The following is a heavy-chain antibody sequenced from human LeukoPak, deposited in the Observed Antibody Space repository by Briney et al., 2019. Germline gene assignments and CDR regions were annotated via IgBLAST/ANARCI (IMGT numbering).Heavy chain of an antibody. CDR1: GFTFSGSA. D-gene: IGHD3-3*01. CDR2: INQDGSEK. Sequence: PGGSLRLSCAASGFTFSGSAMHWVRQAPGKGLEWVANINQDGSEKYYVDSVKGRFTISRDNAKNSLYLQMNSLRAEDTAVYYCARDQGFSYYYYYMDVWGKGTTVTVSS. J-gene: IGHJ6*03. V-gene: IGHV3-7*01. CDR3: ARDQGFSYYYYYMDV.